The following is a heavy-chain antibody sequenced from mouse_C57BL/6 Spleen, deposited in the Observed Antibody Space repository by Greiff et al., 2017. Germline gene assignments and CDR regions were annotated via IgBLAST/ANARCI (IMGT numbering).Heavy chain of an antibody. Sequence: VKLVESGAELVKPGASVKISCKASGYAFSSYWMNWVKQRPGKGLEWIGQIYPGDGDTNYNGKFKGKATLTADKSSSTAYMQRSSLTSEDSAVYFCARGDYSNYVAYWGQGTLVTVSA. D-gene: IGHD2-5*01. J-gene: IGHJ3*01. CDR1: GYAFSSYW. CDR3: ARGDYSNYVAY. V-gene: IGHV1-80*01. CDR2: IYPGDGDT.